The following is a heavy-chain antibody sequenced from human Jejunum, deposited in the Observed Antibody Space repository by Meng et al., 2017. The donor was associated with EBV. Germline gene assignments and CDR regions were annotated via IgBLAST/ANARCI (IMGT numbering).Heavy chain of an antibody. CDR3: ARLIVDPIDNWFDP. Sequence: QVQIQEWGAGLLKPSXTLSLICSVYGESLSNYYWSWIRQPPGKGPQWIGEMNHDGRANYNSSLKSRVTMSVDMSKNQVSLKLSSVTAADTAIYYCARLIVDPIDNWFDPWGQGTLGTVSS. V-gene: IGHV4-34*01. CDR1: GESLSNYY. CDR2: MNHDGRA. D-gene: IGHD2-8*01. J-gene: IGHJ5*02.